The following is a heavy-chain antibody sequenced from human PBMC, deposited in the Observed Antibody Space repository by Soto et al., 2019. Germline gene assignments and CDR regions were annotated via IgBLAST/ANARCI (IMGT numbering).Heavy chain of an antibody. V-gene: IGHV1-3*01. D-gene: IGHD3-3*01. CDR3: ASGLEWSYFDY. Sequence: QVQLVQSGAEVKKPGASVKGSCKASGYTFTSYAMHWVRQAPGQRLEWMGWINAGNGNTKYSQNVQGRVTITRDTSASTAYMELSSLRSEDTAVYYCASGLEWSYFDYWGQGTLVTVSS. CDR2: INAGNGNT. J-gene: IGHJ4*02. CDR1: GYTFTSYA.